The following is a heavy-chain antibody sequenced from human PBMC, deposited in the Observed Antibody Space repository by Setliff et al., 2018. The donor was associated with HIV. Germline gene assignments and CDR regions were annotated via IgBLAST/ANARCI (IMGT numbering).Heavy chain of an antibody. Sequence: PSETLSLTCTVSGGSISSHYWSWIRQPPGKGLEWIGFISYSGSPNSNPSLRSRVTISVDTSKNQFSLKLSSVTAADTAVCYCARGFLSIFGVVSDFDYWGQGTLVTVSS. V-gene: IGHV4-59*11. CDR1: GGSISSHY. CDR2: ISYSGSP. CDR3: ARGFLSIFGVVSDFDY. J-gene: IGHJ4*02. D-gene: IGHD3-3*01.